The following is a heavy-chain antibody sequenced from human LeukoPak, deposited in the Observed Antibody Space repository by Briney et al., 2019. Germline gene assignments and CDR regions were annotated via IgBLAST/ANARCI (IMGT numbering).Heavy chain of an antibody. D-gene: IGHD2-15*01. Sequence: SETLSLTCAVYGGSFSGYYWSWIRQPPGKGLEWIGEINHSGSTNYNPSLKSRVTISVDTSKNQFSLKLSSVTAADTAVDYCARETCSGGSCFQFDFWGQGTLVTVSS. CDR3: ARETCSGGSCFQFDF. J-gene: IGHJ4*02. CDR2: INHSGST. CDR1: GGSFSGYY. V-gene: IGHV4-34*01.